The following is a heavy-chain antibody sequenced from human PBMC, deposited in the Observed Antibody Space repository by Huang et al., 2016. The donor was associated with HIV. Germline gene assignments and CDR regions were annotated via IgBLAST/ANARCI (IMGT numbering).Heavy chain of an antibody. D-gene: IGHD3-9*01. V-gene: IGHV7-4-1*02. CDR3: ARYRLTGTFLDS. CDR2: INTKTGKP. Sequence: QVQLVQSGSELRKPGASVKVSCKASGYTFTTYSLIWVRQAPGQGLEWRGWINTKTGKPTYAQGFIGRFVFSLDTTVSTAYLQISSLKTDDTAKYFCARYRLTGTFLDSWGQGTQVTVSS. J-gene: IGHJ4*02. CDR1: GYTFTTYS.